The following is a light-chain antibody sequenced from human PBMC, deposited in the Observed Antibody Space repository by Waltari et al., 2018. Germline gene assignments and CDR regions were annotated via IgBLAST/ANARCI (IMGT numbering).Light chain of an antibody. CDR3: SAYRGSFTWV. V-gene: IGLV2-14*03. CDR1: SSDIGAYDN. Sequence: QSALTQPASVSGSPGQSITISCTGTSSDIGAYDNVFWYQQHPGKAPKLVIYDVAKRPSGVSNHFSGAKTGYTASLTVSGLQAEDEADYHCSAYRGSFTWVFGGGTKVTVL. CDR2: DVA. J-gene: IGLJ3*02.